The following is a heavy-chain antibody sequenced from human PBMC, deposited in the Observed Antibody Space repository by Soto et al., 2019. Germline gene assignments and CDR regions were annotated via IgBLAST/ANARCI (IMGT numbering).Heavy chain of an antibody. V-gene: IGHV3-30*18. J-gene: IGHJ4*02. D-gene: IGHD3-10*01. CDR3: AKDSVFLWFGGELHY. Sequence: QVQLVESGGGVVQPGRSLRLSCAASGFTFSNYGMHWVRQAPGKGLEWVAVISHDGTIKYADSVKGRFTISRDNSKNTLYLQMNILRPEDTAVYYCAKDSVFLWFGGELHYWGQGTLVTVSS. CDR2: ISHDGTIK. CDR1: GFTFSNYG.